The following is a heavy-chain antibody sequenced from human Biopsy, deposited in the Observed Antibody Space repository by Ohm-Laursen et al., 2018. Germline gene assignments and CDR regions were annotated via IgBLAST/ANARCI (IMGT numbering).Heavy chain of an antibody. D-gene: IGHD3-16*02. J-gene: IGHJ3*01. CDR3: ARDIMNPIGGLVARSDVFDV. CDR2: ISPSSGGT. CDR1: GYTFTDYF. Sequence: AASVKVSCNASGYTFTDYFLHWVRQAPGQGPEWVGWISPSSGGTNYAQKFQGRVTMIRDTSATTGYMELSSLRSDDTAVYYRARDIMNPIGGLVARSDVFDVWGQGTMVTVSS. V-gene: IGHV1-2*02.